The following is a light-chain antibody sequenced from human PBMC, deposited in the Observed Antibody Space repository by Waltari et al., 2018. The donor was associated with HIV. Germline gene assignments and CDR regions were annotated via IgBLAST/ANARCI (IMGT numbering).Light chain of an antibody. Sequence: QVVVTQEPSLSVSPGGTVTVTCASVTGSVSRNHYTHWIQLKPGPAPRTLIYETEKRHPWTAGRFAGSLIGGRAALMLAGALTDDEADYYCLLSYSGVRVFGGGTRLTV. J-gene: IGLJ3*02. CDR3: LLSYSGVRV. CDR2: ETE. CDR1: TGSVSRNHY. V-gene: IGLV7-46*01.